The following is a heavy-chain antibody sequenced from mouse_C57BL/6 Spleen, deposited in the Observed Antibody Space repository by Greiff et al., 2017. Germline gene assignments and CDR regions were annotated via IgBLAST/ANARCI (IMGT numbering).Heavy chain of an antibody. Sequence: VAELVRPGASVKLSCTASGFNIKNTYMHWVKQRPEQGLEWIGRIDPANGNTKYAPKFQGKATITADTSSNTAYLQLSSLTSEDTAIYYCARDFITTVVTYYFDYWGQGTTLTVSS. D-gene: IGHD1-1*01. J-gene: IGHJ2*01. CDR2: IDPANGNT. V-gene: IGHV14-3*01. CDR3: ARDFITTVVTYYFDY. CDR1: GFNIKNTY.